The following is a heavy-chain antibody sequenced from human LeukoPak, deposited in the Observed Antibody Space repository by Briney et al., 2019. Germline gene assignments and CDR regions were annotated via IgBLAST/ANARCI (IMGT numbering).Heavy chain of an antibody. CDR1: GYTFTGYY. Sequence: SVKVSCKASGYTFTGYYMHWVRQAPGQGLEWMGWINPNSGGTNYAQKFQGRVTMTRDTSISTAYMELSRLRSDDTAVYYCAREHSWDANWFDPWGQGTLVTVSS. V-gene: IGHV1-2*02. J-gene: IGHJ5*02. CDR3: AREHSWDANWFDP. CDR2: INPNSGGT. D-gene: IGHD6-13*01.